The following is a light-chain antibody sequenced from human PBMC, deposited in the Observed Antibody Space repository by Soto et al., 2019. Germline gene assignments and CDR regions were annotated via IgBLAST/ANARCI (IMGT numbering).Light chain of an antibody. V-gene: IGKV1-5*01. CDR1: QSINSW. Sequence: DIQMTQSPSTLSASVGDRVSITCRASQSINSWLAWYQQKPGKAPKLLIYDASTLERGVPSRFTGSGSGTEFTLTITSLQPDDFATYYCQQYNTYWYTFGQGTKLQIK. CDR3: QQYNTYWYT. J-gene: IGKJ2*01. CDR2: DAS.